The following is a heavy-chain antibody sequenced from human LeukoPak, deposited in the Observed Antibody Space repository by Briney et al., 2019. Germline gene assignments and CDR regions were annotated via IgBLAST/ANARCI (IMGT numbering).Heavy chain of an antibody. CDR3: ARAQRRGHYDSSGYYQDY. D-gene: IGHD3-22*01. CDR1: GFTFSSYS. Sequence: PGVSLRLSCAASGFTFSSYSMNWVRQAPGKGLEWVSSISSSSSYIYYADSVKGRFTISRDNAKNSLYLQMNSLRAEDTAVYYCARAQRRGHYDSSGYYQDYWGQGTLVTVSS. J-gene: IGHJ4*02. CDR2: ISSSSSYI. V-gene: IGHV3-21*01.